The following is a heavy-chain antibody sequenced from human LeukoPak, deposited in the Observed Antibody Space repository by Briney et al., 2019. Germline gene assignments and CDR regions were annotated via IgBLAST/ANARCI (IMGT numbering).Heavy chain of an antibody. CDR2: ISDSGSIV. CDR3: ARDRRFGSGSHSKFDS. CDR1: GFTFSDYY. Sequence: GGSLRLSGAASGFTFSDYYMSWIRQAPGKRLEWVSQISDSGSIVYYADSVKGRFTISRDNAKSSLYLQMNSLRVEDTAVYYCARDRRFGSGSHSKFDSWGQGALVTVSS. J-gene: IGHJ4*02. V-gene: IGHV3-11*01. D-gene: IGHD3-10*01.